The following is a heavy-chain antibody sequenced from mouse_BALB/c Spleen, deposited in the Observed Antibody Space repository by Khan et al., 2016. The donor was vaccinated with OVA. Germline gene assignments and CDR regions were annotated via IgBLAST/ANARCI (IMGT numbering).Heavy chain of an antibody. Sequence: VQLQQSGTVLARPGASVKMSCKASGYTFTSYWMHWVKQRPGQGLEWIGAIYPGNSDTNYNQKFKGKAKLTAVTSTSTAYLELNSLTNEDSAVLYGTGNGFGNYESWDYWGQGTTLIVSS. CDR3: TGNGFGNYESWDY. CDR1: GYTFTSYW. CDR2: IYPGNSDT. J-gene: IGHJ2*01. D-gene: IGHD2-1*01. V-gene: IGHV1-5*01.